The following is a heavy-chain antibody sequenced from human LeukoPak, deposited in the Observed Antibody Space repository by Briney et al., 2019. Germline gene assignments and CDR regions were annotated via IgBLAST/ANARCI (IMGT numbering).Heavy chain of an antibody. CDR3: ARGYQRPDY. CDR1: GFTFGDYA. Sequence: GGSLRLSCTASGFTFGDYAMSWVRQAPGKGLEWVSSISSSSNNINYADSVKGRFTISRDNAMNSVHLQMNSLRVEDTAVYYCARGYQRPDYWGQGTLITVSS. V-gene: IGHV3-21*01. D-gene: IGHD2-2*01. CDR2: ISSSSNNI. J-gene: IGHJ4*02.